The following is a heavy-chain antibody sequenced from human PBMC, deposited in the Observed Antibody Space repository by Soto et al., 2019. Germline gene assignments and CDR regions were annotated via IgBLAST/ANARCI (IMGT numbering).Heavy chain of an antibody. CDR1: GAALNSGNYY. Sequence: SETLSLTCSVSGAALNSGNYYWSWIRQVPGKGLEGIGHIYVTGAVDYNPSLRDRITISQDTSERQFSLNLRLVTAADTAVYYCARLRIATNNYKWFDLWGQGTLVTVSS. CDR2: IYVTGAV. CDR3: ARLRIATNNYKWFDL. V-gene: IGHV4-31*03. D-gene: IGHD2-21*01. J-gene: IGHJ5*02.